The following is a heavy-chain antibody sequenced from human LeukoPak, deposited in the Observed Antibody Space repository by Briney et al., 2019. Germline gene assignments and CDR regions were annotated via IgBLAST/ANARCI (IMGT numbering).Heavy chain of an antibody. Sequence: PSETLSLTCTVSGGSISSADYYWSWIRQPPGKGLEWIGYIYYSGSTYYNPSLKSRLTISVDTSKNHFSLKLSSVTAADTAVYYCARMSGRESSGYYFDYWGQGTLVTVSS. D-gene: IGHD3-22*01. V-gene: IGHV4-30-4*01. CDR2: IYYSGST. CDR3: ARMSGRESSGYYFDY. J-gene: IGHJ4*02. CDR1: GGSISSADYY.